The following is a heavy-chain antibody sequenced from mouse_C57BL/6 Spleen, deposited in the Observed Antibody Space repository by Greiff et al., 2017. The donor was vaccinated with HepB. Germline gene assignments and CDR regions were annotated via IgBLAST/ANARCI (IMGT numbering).Heavy chain of an antibody. CDR3: ARAYYGSKYYYAMDY. CDR1: GYSFTDYN. J-gene: IGHJ4*01. V-gene: IGHV1-39*01. D-gene: IGHD1-1*01. Sequence: EVQLQESGPELVKPGASVKISCKASGYSFTDYNMNWVKQSNGKSLEWIGVINPNYGTTSYNQKFKGKATLTVDQSSSTAYMQLNSLTSEDSAVYYCARAYYGSKYYYAMDYWGQGTSVTVSS. CDR2: INPNYGTT.